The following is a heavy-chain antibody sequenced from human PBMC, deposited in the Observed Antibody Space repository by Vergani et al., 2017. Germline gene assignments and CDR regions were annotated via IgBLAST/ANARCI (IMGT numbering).Heavy chain of an antibody. CDR2: ISSSSSTI. D-gene: IGHD3-10*01. CDR3: ASVTSMVRGVIRDG. V-gene: IGHV3-48*01. J-gene: IGHJ4*02. Sequence: EVQLVESGGGLVQPGGSLRLSCAASGFTFSSYSMNWVRQAPGKGLEWVSYISSSSSTIYYADSVKGRFPISRDNAKNSLYLQMNSLRAEDTAVYYCASVTSMVRGVIRDGWGQGTLVTVSS. CDR1: GFTFSSYS.